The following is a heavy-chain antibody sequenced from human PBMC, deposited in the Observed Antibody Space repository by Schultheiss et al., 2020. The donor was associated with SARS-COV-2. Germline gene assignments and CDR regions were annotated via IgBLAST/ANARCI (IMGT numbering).Heavy chain of an antibody. CDR3: ARLVVPAAMDYYYGMDV. V-gene: IGHV5-51*01. Sequence: GSLRLSCKGSGYSFTNYWIGWVRQLPGKGLESMGIIYPGDCDSRYSPSLQGQVTISADKSISTAYLRWSSLKAPDSAMYYCARLVVPAAMDYYYGMDVWGQGTTVTVSS. CDR2: IYPGDCDS. J-gene: IGHJ6*02. D-gene: IGHD2-2*01. CDR1: GYSFTNYW.